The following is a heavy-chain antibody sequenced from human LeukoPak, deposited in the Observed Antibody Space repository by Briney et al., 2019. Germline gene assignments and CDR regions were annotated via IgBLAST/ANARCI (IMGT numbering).Heavy chain of an antibody. CDR1: GGTFSSYA. D-gene: IGHD6-19*01. V-gene: IGHV1-69*01. CDR3: ARDGGMGGSGWYGLWFDP. Sequence: SVKVSCKASGGTFSSYAISWVRQAPGQGLEWMGGIIPIFGTANYAQKFQGRVTITADESTSIAYMELSSLRSEDTAVYYCARDGGMGGSGWYGLWFDPWGQGTLVTVSS. J-gene: IGHJ5*02. CDR2: IIPIFGTA.